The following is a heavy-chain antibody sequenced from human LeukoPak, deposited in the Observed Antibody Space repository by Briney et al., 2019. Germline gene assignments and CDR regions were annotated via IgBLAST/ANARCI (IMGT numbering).Heavy chain of an antibody. CDR1: GYTFTGYY. V-gene: IGHV1-2*02. Sequence: ASVKVSCKASGYTFTGYYMHWVRQAPGQGLEWMGWINPNSGGTNYAQKFQGRVTMTRDTSISTAYMELSRLRSDDTAVYYCARSPTVIRPFDYWGQGTPVTVSS. J-gene: IGHJ4*02. CDR3: ARSPTVIRPFDY. D-gene: IGHD4-11*01. CDR2: INPNSGGT.